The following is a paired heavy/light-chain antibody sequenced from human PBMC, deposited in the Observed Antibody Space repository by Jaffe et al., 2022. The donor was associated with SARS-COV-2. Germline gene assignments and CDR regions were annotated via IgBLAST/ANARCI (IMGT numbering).Heavy chain of an antibody. V-gene: IGHV3-15*01. CDR2: IKSKTDGGTT. CDR3: NTFLHETKNAY. CDR1: GFTVSNAW. Sequence: EVQLVESGGGLVKPGGSLRLSCAASGFTVSNAWMQWARQAPGKGLEWVGRIKSKTDGGTTDYTAPVKGRFTISRDDSKNTLYLQMNSLQSEDTAVYYCNTFLHETKNAYWGQGTLVTVSS. J-gene: IGHJ4*02.
Light chain of an antibody. J-gene: IGKJ2*01. Sequence: EIVMTQSPATLSVSPGERATLSCRASQSVSSNLVWYQQKPGQAPRLLIYDASTRATGIPARFSGSGSGTEFTLTISSLQSEDFAVYYCQQYTTWPYTFGQGTKLEIK. V-gene: IGKV3-15*01. CDR3: QQYTTWPYT. CDR2: DAS. CDR1: QSVSSN.